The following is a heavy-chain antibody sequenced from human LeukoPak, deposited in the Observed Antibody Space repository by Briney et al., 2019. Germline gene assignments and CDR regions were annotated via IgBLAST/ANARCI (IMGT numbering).Heavy chain of an antibody. V-gene: IGHV4-39*07. CDR2: IYYSGST. CDR3: ARGLPKYCSSTSCLDRHRDNWFDP. Sequence: SETLSLTCTVSGGSISSSSYYWGWIRQPPGKGLEWIGSIYYSGSTYYNPSLKSRVTISVDTSKNQFSLKLSSVTAADTAVYYCARGLPKYCSSTSCLDRHRDNWFDPWGQGTLVTVSS. J-gene: IGHJ5*02. D-gene: IGHD2-2*01. CDR1: GGSISSSSYY.